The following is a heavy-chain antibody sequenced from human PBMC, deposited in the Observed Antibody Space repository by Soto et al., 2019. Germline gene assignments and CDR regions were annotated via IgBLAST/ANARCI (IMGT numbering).Heavy chain of an antibody. CDR1: GFTFSSYA. J-gene: IGHJ6*02. CDR2: ISGSGGST. D-gene: IGHD6-19*01. Sequence: EGQRLESGGGLVQPGGSLRLSCAASGFTFSSYAMSWVRQAPGKGLELVSAISGSGGSTYYADSVKGRFTNSRDNSKNTLYLQMNSLRAEDTAVYYCAKDLLAVATFYYGMDVWGQGTTVTVSS. V-gene: IGHV3-23*01. CDR3: AKDLLAVATFYYGMDV.